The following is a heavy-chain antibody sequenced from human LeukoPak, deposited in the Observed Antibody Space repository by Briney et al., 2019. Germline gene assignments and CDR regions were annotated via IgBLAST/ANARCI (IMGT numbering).Heavy chain of an antibody. CDR1: GFTFSSSN. CDR3: ASRVEGYYFDS. D-gene: IGHD3-3*01. J-gene: IGHJ4*02. V-gene: IGHV3-21*01. Sequence: GGSLRLSCAASGFTFSSSNMNWVRQAPGKGLEWVSSISSSSSFIFYADSVQGRFTISRDNAENSLYLQMNSLRAEDTAVYYCASRVEGYYFDSWGQGTRVTVSS. CDR2: ISSSSSFI.